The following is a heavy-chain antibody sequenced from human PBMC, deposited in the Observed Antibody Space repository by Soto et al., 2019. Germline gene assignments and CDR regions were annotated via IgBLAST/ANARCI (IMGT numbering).Heavy chain of an antibody. CDR3: ARDTDCSSGACYIGY. D-gene: IGHD2-8*01. CDR2: ISTHNDQT. Sequence: QVQLVQSGPDVKKPGASVKVSCKASGYIFSTYGISWVRQAPGQGLEWMGWISTHNDQTVYAQKFQGRVTMTTDTSTNTAYMELRSLRSDDSAVYYCARDTDCSSGACYIGYWGQGTLVTVSS. V-gene: IGHV1-18*01. CDR1: GYIFSTYG. J-gene: IGHJ4*02.